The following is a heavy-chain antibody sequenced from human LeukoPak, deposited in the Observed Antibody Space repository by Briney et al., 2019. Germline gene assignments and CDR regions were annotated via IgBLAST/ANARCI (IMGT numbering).Heavy chain of an antibody. CDR2: ISSSGSTI. J-gene: IGHJ2*01. Sequence: GGSLRLSCAASGFTFSSYAMSWVRQAPGKGLEWVSYISSSGSTIYYADSVKGRFTISRDNAKNSLYLQMNSLRGEDTAVYYCARDWAVTPRYFDLWGRGTLVTVSS. D-gene: IGHD4-17*01. CDR1: GFTFSSYA. V-gene: IGHV3-48*04. CDR3: ARDWAVTPRYFDL.